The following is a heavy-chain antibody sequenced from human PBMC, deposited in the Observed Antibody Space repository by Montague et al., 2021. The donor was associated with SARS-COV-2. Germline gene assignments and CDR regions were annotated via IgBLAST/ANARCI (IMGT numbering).Heavy chain of an antibody. D-gene: IGHD3-3*01. J-gene: IGHJ4*02. CDR1: GFSISSGYY. CDR3: ARSGVGIFDFSYFDS. Sequence: SETLSLTCSVSGFSISSGYYWGWIRQTPGKGLEWIGSRYQNGATXYSPSLKRPVTILLDTSKNQFFLSLTSVTAADTAVYYCARSGVGIFDFSYFDSWGQGSLVIVSS. CDR2: RYQNGAT. V-gene: IGHV4-38-2*02.